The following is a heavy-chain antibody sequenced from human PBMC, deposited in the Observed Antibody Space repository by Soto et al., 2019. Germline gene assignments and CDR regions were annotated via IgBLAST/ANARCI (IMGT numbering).Heavy chain of an antibody. CDR2: IYPSGTT. D-gene: IGHD6-25*01. V-gene: IGHV4-38-2*01. Sequence: SETLSLTCAVSGDSISRGYHWAWIRQPPGKGLEWVASIYPSGTTYYNPSLTSRVTISVDIFKNQFSLKLSSVTAADTAVYYCARGSEMDYWGQGTRVTVSS. CDR1: GDSISRGYH. CDR3: ARGSEMDY. J-gene: IGHJ4*02.